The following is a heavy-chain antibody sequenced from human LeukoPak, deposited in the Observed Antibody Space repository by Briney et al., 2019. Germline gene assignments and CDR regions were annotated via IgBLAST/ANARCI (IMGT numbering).Heavy chain of an antibody. D-gene: IGHD4-23*01. CDR1: GVSLSSPNYY. Sequence: SETLSLTCTVSGVSLSSPNYYWAWIRQPPGKGLEWIGNIYYSGSTYYNPSLKSRVTISVDTSKNQFSLKLSSVTAADTAVYYCARGPATVVYYYYYMDVWGKGTTVTVSS. CDR3: ARGPATVVYYYYYMDV. V-gene: IGHV4-39*01. CDR2: IYYSGST. J-gene: IGHJ6*03.